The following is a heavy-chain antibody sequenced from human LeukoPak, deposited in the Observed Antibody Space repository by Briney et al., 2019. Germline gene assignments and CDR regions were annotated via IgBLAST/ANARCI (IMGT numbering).Heavy chain of an antibody. J-gene: IGHJ4*02. V-gene: IGHV1-69*13. D-gene: IGHD3/OR15-3a*01. Sequence: GASVKVSCKASGGTFISYAISWVRQAPGQGLEWMGGIIPIFGTANYAQKFQGGVTITADESTSTAYMELSSLRSEDTAVYYCARETDWLLDPLRHNYFDYWGQGTLVTVSS. CDR2: IIPIFGTA. CDR1: GGTFISYA. CDR3: ARETDWLLDPLRHNYFDY.